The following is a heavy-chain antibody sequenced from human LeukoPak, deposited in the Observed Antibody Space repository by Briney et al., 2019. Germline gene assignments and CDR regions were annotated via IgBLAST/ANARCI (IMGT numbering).Heavy chain of an antibody. Sequence: GGSLRLSCAASGFTFSSYEMNWVRQAPGKGLEWVSYISSSGSTIYYADSVKGRFTISRDNAKNSLYLQMNSLRAEDTAVHYCAELGITMIGGVWGKGTTVTISS. D-gene: IGHD3-10*02. V-gene: IGHV3-48*03. J-gene: IGHJ6*04. CDR1: GFTFSSYE. CDR2: ISSSGSTI. CDR3: AELGITMIGGV.